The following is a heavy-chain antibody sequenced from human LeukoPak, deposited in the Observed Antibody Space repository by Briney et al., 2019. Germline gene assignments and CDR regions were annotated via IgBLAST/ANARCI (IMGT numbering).Heavy chain of an antibody. D-gene: IGHD3-22*01. CDR1: GFTFSSSA. J-gene: IGHJ4*02. V-gene: IGHV3-23*01. Sequence: GGSLRLSCAASGFTFSSSAMSWVRQAPGKGLEWVSAISGSGGSTYHADSVKGRFTISRDNSKNTLYLQMNSLRAEDTAVYYCAKGPDYYDSSGYDYWGQGTLVTVSS. CDR3: AKGPDYYDSSGYDY. CDR2: ISGSGGST.